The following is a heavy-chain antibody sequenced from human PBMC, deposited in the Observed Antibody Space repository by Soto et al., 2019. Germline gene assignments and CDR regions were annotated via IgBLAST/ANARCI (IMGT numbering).Heavy chain of an antibody. V-gene: IGHV3-48*01. J-gene: IGHJ3*02. CDR3: ARSSEILTGYSDEDAFDI. CDR2: ISSSSSTI. CDR1: GFTFSSYS. Sequence: EVQLVESGGGLVQPGGSLRLSCAASGFTFSSYSMNWVRQAPGKGLEWVSYISSSSSTIYYADSVKGRFTISGDNAKNSLYLQMNCLLAEDTAVYYCARSSEILTGYSDEDAFDIWGQGTMVTVSS. D-gene: IGHD3-9*01.